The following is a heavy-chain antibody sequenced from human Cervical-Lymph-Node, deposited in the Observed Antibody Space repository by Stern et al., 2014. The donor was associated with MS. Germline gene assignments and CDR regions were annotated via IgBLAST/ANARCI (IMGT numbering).Heavy chain of an antibody. D-gene: IGHD6-19*01. J-gene: IGHJ4*02. V-gene: IGHV5-51*01. CDR3: ARHAESSGWYYDY. CDR2: IYPGDSDT. Sequence: YSFTSYWIGWVRQMPGKGLEWMGIIYPGDSDTRYSPSFQGQVTISADKSISTAYLQWSSLKASDTAMYYCARHAESSGWYYDYWGQGTLVTVSS. CDR1: YSFTSYW.